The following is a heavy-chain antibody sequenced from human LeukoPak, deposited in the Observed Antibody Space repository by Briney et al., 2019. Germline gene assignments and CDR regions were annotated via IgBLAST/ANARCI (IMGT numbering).Heavy chain of an antibody. Sequence: PGGSLRLSCAASGFTFSSYGMHWVRQAPGKGLEWVAVISYDGSNKYYADSAKGRFTISRDNSKDTLYLQMNSLRAEDTAVYYCARIFCNSATCPPGYWGQGTLVTVSS. CDR1: GFTFSSYG. D-gene: IGHD2-2*01. CDR3: ARIFCNSATCPPGY. V-gene: IGHV3-30*03. J-gene: IGHJ4*02. CDR2: ISYDGSNK.